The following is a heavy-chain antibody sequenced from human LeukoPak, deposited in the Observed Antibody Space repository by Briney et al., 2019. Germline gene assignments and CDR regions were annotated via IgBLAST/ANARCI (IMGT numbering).Heavy chain of an antibody. J-gene: IGHJ4*02. D-gene: IGHD2-2*01. CDR3: GLSSTRGNYFDY. CDR2: IKQDGSEK. V-gene: IGHV3-7*01. Sequence: GGSLRFSCAASGFTFSSYWMSWVRQAPGKGLEWVANIKQDGSEKYYVDSVKGRFTISRDNAKNSLYLQMNSLRAEDTAVYYCGLSSTRGNYFDYWGQGTLVTVSS. CDR1: GFTFSSYW.